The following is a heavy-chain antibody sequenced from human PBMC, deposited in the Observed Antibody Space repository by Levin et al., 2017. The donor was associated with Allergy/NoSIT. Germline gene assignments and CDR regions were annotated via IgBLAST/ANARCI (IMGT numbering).Heavy chain of an antibody. Sequence: KSSETLSLTCAVSGDSISSSDWWNWVRQPPEKGLEWIGEIYRSGKTNYNPSLKSRVTISIDTSNNQFSLNLGSLTAADTAVYYCARSSYGNQFDSWGQGTLVTVSS. J-gene: IGHJ4*02. CDR1: GDSISSSDW. CDR3: ARSSYGNQFDS. V-gene: IGHV4-4*02. CDR2: IYRSGKT. D-gene: IGHD4-17*01.